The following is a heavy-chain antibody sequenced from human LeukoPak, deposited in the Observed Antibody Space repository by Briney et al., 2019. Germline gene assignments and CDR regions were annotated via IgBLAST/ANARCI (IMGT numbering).Heavy chain of an antibody. Sequence: ASAKVSCKASGYTFTSYDINWVRQAPGQGLGWMGWMNPNSGNTGYAQKFQGRVTITRNTSISTAYMELSSLRSEDTAVYYCARGRGIITMIVVVNYYFDYWGQGTLVTVSS. D-gene: IGHD3-22*01. V-gene: IGHV1-8*03. CDR3: ARGRGIITMIVVVNYYFDY. J-gene: IGHJ4*02. CDR2: MNPNSGNT. CDR1: GYTFTSYD.